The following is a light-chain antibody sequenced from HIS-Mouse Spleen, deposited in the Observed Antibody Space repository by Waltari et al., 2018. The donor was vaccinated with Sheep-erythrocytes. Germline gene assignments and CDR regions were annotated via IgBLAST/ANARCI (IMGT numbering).Light chain of an antibody. V-gene: IGLV3-21*03. CDR3: QVWDSSSDHNYV. Sequence: SYVLTQPPSVSVAPGKTARLTCGGNNIGSKSVNWYQQKPGQAPVLVVYDDSDRPSGIPERFSGSNSGNTATLTISRVEAGDEADYYCQVWDSSSDHNYVFGTGTKVTVL. J-gene: IGLJ1*01. CDR2: DDS. CDR1: NIGSKS.